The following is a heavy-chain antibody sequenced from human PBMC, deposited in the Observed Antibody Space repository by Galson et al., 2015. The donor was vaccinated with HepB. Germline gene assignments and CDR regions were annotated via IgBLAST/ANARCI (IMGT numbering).Heavy chain of an antibody. CDR1: GYTFTGYY. CDR2: INPNSGGT. D-gene: IGHD2/OR15-2a*01. CDR3: ARGSPEYPSFDY. J-gene: IGHJ4*02. V-gene: IGHV1-2*06. Sequence: SVKVSCKASGYTFTGYYTHWVRQAPGQGLEWMGRINPNSGGTNYAQKFQGRVTMTRDTSISTAYMELSRLRSDDTAVYYCARGSPEYPSFDYWGQGTLVTVSS.